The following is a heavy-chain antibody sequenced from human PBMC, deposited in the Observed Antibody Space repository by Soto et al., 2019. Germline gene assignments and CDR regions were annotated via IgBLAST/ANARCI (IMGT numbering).Heavy chain of an antibody. V-gene: IGHV4-59*08. Sequence: QVQLQESGPGLVKPSETLSLTCTVSGGSISSYYWSWIRQPPGKGLEWIGYIYYSGSTNYNPSLRSRVSISVDTAKNQSSLKLSSVTAAATAVYCCAMSYDFCSGYLYYYYMDVWGKGTTVTVSS. CDR3: AMSYDFCSGYLYYYYMDV. CDR2: IYYSGST. D-gene: IGHD3-3*01. CDR1: GGSISSYY. J-gene: IGHJ6*03.